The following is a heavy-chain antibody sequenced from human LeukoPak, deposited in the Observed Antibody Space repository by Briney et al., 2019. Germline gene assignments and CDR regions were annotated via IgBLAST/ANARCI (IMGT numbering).Heavy chain of an antibody. D-gene: IGHD3-10*01. J-gene: IGHJ4*02. CDR3: ARALVGELLSTDY. CDR2: IIPIFGTA. V-gene: IGHV1-69*13. CDR1: GGTFSSYA. Sequence: SVKVSCKASGGTFSSYAISWVRQAPGQGLEWMGGIIPIFGTANYAQKFQGRVTITADESTSTAYMELSSLRSEDTAVYYCARALVGELLSTDYWGQGTLVTVSS.